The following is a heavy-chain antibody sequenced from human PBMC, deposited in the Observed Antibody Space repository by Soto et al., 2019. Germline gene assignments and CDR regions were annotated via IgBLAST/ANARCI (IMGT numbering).Heavy chain of an antibody. J-gene: IGHJ6*02. CDR2: ISDGGERT. CDR3: ARDRSTDFGLDV. Sequence: EVQLLESGGDLVQPGGSLRLSCVASGFTFSDYVMSWVRQAPGKGLEWVSSISDGGERTDYRDSVRGRFTISRDNARFTLHLQMNSLRVDDTAIYFCARDRSTDFGLDVWGQGTTVTVSS. V-gene: IGHV3-23*01. D-gene: IGHD3-3*01. CDR1: GFTFSDYV.